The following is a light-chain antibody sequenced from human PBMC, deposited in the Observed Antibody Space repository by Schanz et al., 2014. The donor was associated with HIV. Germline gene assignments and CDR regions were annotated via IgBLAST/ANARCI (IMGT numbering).Light chain of an antibody. CDR2: KSS. V-gene: IGKV1-5*03. CDR1: QSISNY. J-gene: IGKJ3*01. Sequence: DIQMTQSPSTLSASVGDRVTISCRASQSISNYLAWYQQKPGKAPKLLISKSSSLESGVPSRFIGRGSGTKFPLTIPRLQPDDFAIYYCQQYSDYPLTFGPGSTVDV. CDR3: QQYSDYPLT.